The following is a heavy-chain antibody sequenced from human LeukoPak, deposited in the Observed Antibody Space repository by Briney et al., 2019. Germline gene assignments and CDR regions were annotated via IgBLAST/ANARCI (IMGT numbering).Heavy chain of an antibody. J-gene: IGHJ3*02. V-gene: IGHV4-39*07. Sequence: SETLSLTCTVSGGSISSSSYYWGWIRQPPGKGLEWIGSIYYSGSTYYNPSLKSRVTISVDTSKNQFSLKLSSVTAADTAVYYCARDLDMPLWFGPPADAFDIWGQGTMVTVSS. D-gene: IGHD3-10*01. CDR3: ARDLDMPLWFGPPADAFDI. CDR1: GGSISSSSYY. CDR2: IYYSGST.